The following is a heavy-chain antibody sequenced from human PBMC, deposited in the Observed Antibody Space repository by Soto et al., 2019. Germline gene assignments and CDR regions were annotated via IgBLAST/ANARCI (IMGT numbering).Heavy chain of an antibody. V-gene: IGHV3-30*18. CDR1: GFTFSTYG. CDR3: ANDMVHMGMVFDL. D-gene: IGHD3-10*01. Sequence: QEQLVESGGGVVQPGRSLRLSCVVSGFTFSTYGMHWVRQAPGKGLEWVAVVSFDGSKKYTTDSVKGRFTISRDNPKNTLQLQMNNLRPDDTAVYYCANDMVHMGMVFDLWGQGTLVTVSS. CDR2: VSFDGSKK. J-gene: IGHJ4*02.